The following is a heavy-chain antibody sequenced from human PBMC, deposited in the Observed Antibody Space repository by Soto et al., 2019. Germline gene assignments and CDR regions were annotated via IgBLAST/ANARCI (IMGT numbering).Heavy chain of an antibody. J-gene: IGHJ4*02. CDR2: INHSGNT. V-gene: IGHV4-34*01. CDR1: GGSFSTYN. CDR3: TGPYPYYFDS. Sequence: QVQLQQWGAGLLKPSETLSLTCTVYGGSFSTYNWSWIRQPPGKGLEWIGEINHSGNTNYNPSLMGRVTMSFDTSKNQFSLKLSSVTAADTAVYYCTGPYPYYFDSWGQGTLVTVSS.